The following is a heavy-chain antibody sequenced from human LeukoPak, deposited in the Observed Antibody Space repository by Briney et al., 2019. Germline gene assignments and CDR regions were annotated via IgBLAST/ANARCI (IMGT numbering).Heavy chain of an antibody. Sequence: GASVKVSCKASGYTFTGYYIHWLRRAPGQGLEWMGWIHPNSGGTNYAQKFQGRVTMTRDTPSSTAFLEVSRLRADDTAVYYCARDKQFVHFDSWGQGTLVTVSS. CDR2: IHPNSGGT. D-gene: IGHD6-6*01. J-gene: IGHJ4*02. CDR3: ARDKQFVHFDS. CDR1: GYTFTGYY. V-gene: IGHV1-2*02.